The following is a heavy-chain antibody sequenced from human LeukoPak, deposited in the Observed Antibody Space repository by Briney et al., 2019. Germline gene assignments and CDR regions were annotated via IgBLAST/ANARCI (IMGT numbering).Heavy chain of an antibody. CDR2: IFPSGTT. D-gene: IGHD3-22*01. V-gene: IGHV4-4*07. CDR1: GDSISTYY. J-gene: IGHJ3*02. Sequence: SSETLSLTCTVSGDSISTYYWTWIRQPAGRGLEWIGRIFPSGTTNYNPSLKSRVTMSKDTSKNQLSLILNSVTAADTAVYYCARGYYDGSGTDAFDIWGQGTMVTVFS. CDR3: ARGYYDGSGTDAFDI.